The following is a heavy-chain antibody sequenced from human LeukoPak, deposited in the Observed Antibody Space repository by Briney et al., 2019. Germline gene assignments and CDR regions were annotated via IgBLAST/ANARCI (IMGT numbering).Heavy chain of an antibody. J-gene: IGHJ4*02. CDR2: ITSDGGTT. Sequence: GGSLRLSCSASVFTFSSYALHWVRHAPGKGLGYVSAITSDGGTTYSADSVKGRFTISRDNSKNTLYLQMSSLRVEDTAVYYCVKDLTGAGDYWGQGTLVTVSS. CDR1: VFTFSSYA. D-gene: IGHD1-26*01. V-gene: IGHV3-64D*09. CDR3: VKDLTGAGDY.